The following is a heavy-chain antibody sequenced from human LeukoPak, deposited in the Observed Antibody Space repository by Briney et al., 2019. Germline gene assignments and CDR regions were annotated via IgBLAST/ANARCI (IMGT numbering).Heavy chain of an antibody. J-gene: IGHJ6*04. CDR2: IYPGNSAT. Sequence: GESLKISCKGSGYSFTSYWIGWVRQMPGKGLEWMGIIYPGNSATRYSPSFQGLVTISADKSITTAYLQWSSLKASDTAIYYCARQEGTVTNYYYYHMDVWGKGTTVTVSS. V-gene: IGHV5-51*01. CDR1: GYSFTSYW. D-gene: IGHD4-17*01. CDR3: ARQEGTVTNYYYYHMDV.